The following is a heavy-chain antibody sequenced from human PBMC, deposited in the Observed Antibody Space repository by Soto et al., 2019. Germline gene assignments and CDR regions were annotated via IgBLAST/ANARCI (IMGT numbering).Heavy chain of an antibody. D-gene: IGHD1-7*01. Sequence: PSESLSLTCTVSGGSISSYFWSWIRQPPGKGLEWIGYIYYSGSTNYNPSLKSRVTISVDTSKNQFSLKLSPVTAADTAVYYCARGTLRGGGTPDYYYYYGMDVWGQGTTVTVSS. CDR1: GGSISSYF. CDR2: IYYSGST. CDR3: ARGTLRGGGTPDYYYYYGMDV. V-gene: IGHV4-59*01. J-gene: IGHJ6*02.